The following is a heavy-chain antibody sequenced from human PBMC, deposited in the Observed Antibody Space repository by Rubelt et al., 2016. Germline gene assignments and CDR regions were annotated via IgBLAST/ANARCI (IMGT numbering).Heavy chain of an antibody. CDR3: ARDRYPAVAGTLLDY. J-gene: IGHJ4*02. V-gene: IGHV3-21*01. Sequence: KGLEWVSLITGSNNYIYYGDLVKGRFTISRDNAKNSVYLQMNDLRAEDTAVYYCARDRYPAVAGTLLDYWGQGTLVTVSS. CDR2: ITGSNNYI. D-gene: IGHD6-19*01.